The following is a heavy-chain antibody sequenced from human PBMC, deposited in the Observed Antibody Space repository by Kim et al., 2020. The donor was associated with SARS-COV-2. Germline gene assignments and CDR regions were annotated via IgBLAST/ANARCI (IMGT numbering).Heavy chain of an antibody. V-gene: IGHV1-18*04. CDR2: ISAYNGNT. CDR3: AREGSYYYDSSGYYYSDYYYYGRDV. D-gene: IGHD3-22*01. Sequence: ASVKVSCKASGYTFTSYGISWVRQAPGQGLEWMGWISAYNGNTNYAQKLQGRVTMTTDTSTSTAYMELRSLRSDDTAVYYCAREGSYYYDSSGYYYSDYYYYGRDVGGQGTTVTVSS. J-gene: IGHJ6*02. CDR1: GYTFTSYG.